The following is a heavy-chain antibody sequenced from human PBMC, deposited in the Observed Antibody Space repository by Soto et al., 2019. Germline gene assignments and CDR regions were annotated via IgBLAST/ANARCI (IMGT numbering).Heavy chain of an antibody. V-gene: IGHV4-39*01. CDR3: ARAPPYCSGGSCYPDY. CDR1: GGSISSSSYY. CDR2: IYYSGST. Sequence: SETLSLTCTVSGGSISSSSYYWGWIRQPPGKGLEWIGSIYYSGSTYYNPSLKSRVTISVDTSKNQFSLKLSSVTAADTAVYYCARAPPYCSGGSCYPDYWGQGTLVTVSS. J-gene: IGHJ4*02. D-gene: IGHD2-15*01.